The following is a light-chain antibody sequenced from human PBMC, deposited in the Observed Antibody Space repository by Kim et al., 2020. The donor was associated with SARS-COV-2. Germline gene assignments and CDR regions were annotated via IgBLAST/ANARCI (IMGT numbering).Light chain of an antibody. CDR3: QSYDSCLSGWV. Sequence: QSVLTQPPSVSGAPGQRVTISCTGTSSNIGAGYDVHWYQQLPGTAPKLLIYDDTNRPSGVPDRFAGSTSATSASLAITGLQAEDEADYYCQSYDSCLSGWVFGGGTKRAVL. V-gene: IGLV1-40*01. CDR1: SSNIGAGYD. CDR2: DDT. J-gene: IGLJ3*02.